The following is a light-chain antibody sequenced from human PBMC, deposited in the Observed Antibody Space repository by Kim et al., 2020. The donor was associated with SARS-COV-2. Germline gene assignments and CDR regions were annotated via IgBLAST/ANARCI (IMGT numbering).Light chain of an antibody. CDR2: SAS. V-gene: IGKV1-12*01. CDR1: QGVSSW. Sequence: ASVGDRVTITCRARQGVSSWLAWYQQKPGKGPKLLIYSASNLQSGVPSRFSGSGSWTEFTLTISSLQPEDFATYYCQQVKSFPLTFGGETKVDIK. CDR3: QQVKSFPLT. J-gene: IGKJ4*01.